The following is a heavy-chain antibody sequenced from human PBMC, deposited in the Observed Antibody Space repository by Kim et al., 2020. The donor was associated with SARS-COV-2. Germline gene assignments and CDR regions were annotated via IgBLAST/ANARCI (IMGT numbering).Heavy chain of an antibody. V-gene: IGHV3-21*01. CDR3: AGDRSREFWSGFPPIYYYYGMGV. CDR1: GFTFSSYS. CDR2: ISSSSSYI. D-gene: IGHD3-3*01. J-gene: IGHJ6*02. Sequence: GGSLRLSCAASGFTFSSYSMNWVRQAPGKGLEWVSSISSSSSYIYYADSVKGRFTISRDNAKNSLYLQMNSLRAEATAVYYCAGDRSREFWSGFPPIYYYYGMGVWGQGTTVTVSS.